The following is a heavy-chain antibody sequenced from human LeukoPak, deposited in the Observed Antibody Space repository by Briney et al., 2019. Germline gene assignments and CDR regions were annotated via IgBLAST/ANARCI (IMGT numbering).Heavy chain of an antibody. V-gene: IGHV3-33*01. CDR3: ARRTSGSGLDY. CDR2: IWYDGSNK. Sequence: PGGSLRLSSAASGFTFSSYGLHWVRQAPGKGLEWVAVIWYDGSNKYYADSVKGRFTISRDNSKNTLYLQMNSLRAEDTAVYYCARRTSGSGLDYWGQGTLVTVSS. D-gene: IGHD3-10*01. CDR1: GFTFSSYG. J-gene: IGHJ4*02.